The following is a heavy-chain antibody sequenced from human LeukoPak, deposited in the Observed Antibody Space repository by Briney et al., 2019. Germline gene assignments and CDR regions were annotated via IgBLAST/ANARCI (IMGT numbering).Heavy chain of an antibody. Sequence: ASVKVSCKASGYTFSNYGISWVRQAPGQGLEWMGGIIPIFGTANYAQKFQGRVTITADESTSTAYMELSSLRSEDTAVYYCARLPLRSIAVGYYGMDVWGQGTTVTVSS. D-gene: IGHD6-6*01. CDR1: GYTFSNYG. V-gene: IGHV1-69*13. CDR3: ARLPLRSIAVGYYGMDV. CDR2: IIPIFGTA. J-gene: IGHJ6*02.